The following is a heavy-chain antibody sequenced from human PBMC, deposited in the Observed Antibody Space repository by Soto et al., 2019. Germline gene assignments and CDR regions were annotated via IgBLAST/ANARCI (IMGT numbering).Heavy chain of an antibody. CDR1: GFTFSSYS. CDR2: ISSSSSYI. J-gene: IGHJ4*02. CDR3: ARDLYSSSARYFDY. Sequence: EVQLVESGGGLVKPGGSLRLSCAASGFTFSSYSMNWVRQAPGKGLEWVSSISSSSSYIYYAHLVKGRYTISRDNAKNSLYLQMNSLRAEDTAVYYCARDLYSSSARYFDYWGQGTLVTVSS. V-gene: IGHV3-21*01. D-gene: IGHD6-6*01.